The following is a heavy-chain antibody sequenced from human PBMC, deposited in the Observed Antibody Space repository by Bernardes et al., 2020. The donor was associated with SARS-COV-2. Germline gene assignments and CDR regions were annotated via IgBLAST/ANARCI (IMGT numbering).Heavy chain of an antibody. CDR2: INPNSGGT. V-gene: IGHV1-2*02. J-gene: IGHJ5*02. CDR1: GYTFTGYY. Sequence: ASVKVSCKASGYTFTGYYMHWVRQAPGQGLEWMGWINPNSGGTNYAQKFQGRVTMTRDTSISTAYMELSRLRSDDTAVYYCARDYRVFWSGSAGFDPWGQGTLVTVSS. D-gene: IGHD3-3*01. CDR3: ARDYRVFWSGSAGFDP.